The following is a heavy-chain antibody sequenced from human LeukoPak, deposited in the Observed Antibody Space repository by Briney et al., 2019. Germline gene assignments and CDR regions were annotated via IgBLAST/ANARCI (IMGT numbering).Heavy chain of an antibody. D-gene: IGHD2-2*03. CDR3: TTSDGYCSSTSCPWGDAFDI. J-gene: IGHJ3*02. Sequence: GGSLRLSCAASGFTFSNAWMSWVRQAPGKGLEWVGRIKSKTDGGTTDYAAPVKGRFTISRDDSKNTLYLQMNSLKTEDTAVYYCTTSDGYCSSTSCPWGDAFDIWGQGTMVTVSS. CDR1: GFTFSNAW. V-gene: IGHV3-15*01. CDR2: IKSKTDGGTT.